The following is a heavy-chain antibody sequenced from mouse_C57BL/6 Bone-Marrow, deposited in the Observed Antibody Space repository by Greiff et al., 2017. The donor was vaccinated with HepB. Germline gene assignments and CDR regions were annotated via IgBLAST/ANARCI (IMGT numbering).Heavy chain of an antibody. V-gene: IGHV1-74*01. CDR3: AISPYDWYFDV. J-gene: IGHJ1*03. CDR1: GYTFTSYW. D-gene: IGHD1-1*01. CDR2: IHPSDSDT. Sequence: VQLQQPGAELVKPGASVKVSCKASGYTFTSYWMHWVKQRPCQGLEWIGRIHPSDSDTNYNQKFKGKATLTVDKSSSTAYMQLSSLTSEDSAVYYCAISPYDWYFDVCGTGTTVTVSS.